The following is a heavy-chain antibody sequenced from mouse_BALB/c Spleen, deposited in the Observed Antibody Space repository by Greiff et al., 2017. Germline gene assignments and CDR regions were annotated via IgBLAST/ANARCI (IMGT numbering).Heavy chain of an antibody. J-gene: IGHJ4*01. D-gene: IGHD1-1*02. V-gene: IGHV14-3*02. CDR2: IDPANGNT. Sequence: EVKLMESGAELVKPGASVKLSCTASGFNIKDTYMHWVKQRPEQGLEWIGRIDPANGNTKYDPKFQGKATITADTSSNTAYLQLSSLTSEDTAVYYCARSGGFRDYYAMDYWGQGTSVTVSS. CDR1: GFNIKDTY. CDR3: ARSGGFRDYYAMDY.